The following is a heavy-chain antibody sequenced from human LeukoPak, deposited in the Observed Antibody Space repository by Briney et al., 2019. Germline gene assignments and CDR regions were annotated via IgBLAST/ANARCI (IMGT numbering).Heavy chain of an antibody. CDR1: GFTFSSYA. J-gene: IGHJ4*02. D-gene: IGHD1-1*01. CDR2: ISVSGENT. V-gene: IGHV3-23*01. Sequence: PGGSLRLSCAASGFTFSSYAMSWVRQAPGKGLEWVSAISVSGENTYYADSVKGRFTISRDNSKNTLFLQMNSLRAEDTAIYYCAKPASASVQRYFDYWGQGTLVTVSS. CDR3: AKPASASVQRYFDY.